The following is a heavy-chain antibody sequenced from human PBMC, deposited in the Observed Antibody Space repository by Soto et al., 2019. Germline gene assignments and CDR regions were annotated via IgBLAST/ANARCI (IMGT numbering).Heavy chain of an antibody. CDR3: AKGRGSSWTIDY. CDR1: GFNFRSYA. D-gene: IGHD6-13*01. J-gene: IGHJ4*02. CDR2: IRGSGGTS. Sequence: EVELSESGGGLVQPGGSLRLSCAASGFNFRSYAMSWVRRAPGKGLEWVSAIRGSGGTSYFADSVRGRFTISRDNSKNTLYLQLSSLRVEDTAEYFCAKGRGSSWTIDYWGQGTLVTVSS. V-gene: IGHV3-23*01.